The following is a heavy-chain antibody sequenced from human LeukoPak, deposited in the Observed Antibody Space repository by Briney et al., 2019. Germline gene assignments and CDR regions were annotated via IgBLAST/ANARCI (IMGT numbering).Heavy chain of an antibody. V-gene: IGHV1-2*02. CDR3: ARDRVDQYYFDY. J-gene: IGHJ4*02. Sequence: ASVKVSCKASGYTFTDYYIHWVRQAPGQGLEWMGWINPNSGDTNYAQKFQGRVTMTRDTSISTAYMELSRLRSEDMAVYYCARDRVDQYYFDYWGQGTLVTDSS. CDR1: GYTFTDYY. D-gene: IGHD2-15*01. CDR2: INPNSGDT.